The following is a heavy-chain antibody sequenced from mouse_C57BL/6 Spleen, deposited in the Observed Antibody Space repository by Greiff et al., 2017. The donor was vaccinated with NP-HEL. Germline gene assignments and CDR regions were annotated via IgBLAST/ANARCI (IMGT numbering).Heavy chain of an antibody. V-gene: IGHV1-54*01. CDR2: INPGSGGT. CDR3: ARSDLPYYYGSSSYAMDY. D-gene: IGHD1-1*01. J-gene: IGHJ4*01. Sequence: QVQLKQSGAELVRPGTSVKVSCKASGYAFTNYLIEWVKQRPGQGLEWIGVINPGSGGTNYNEKFKGKATLTADKSSSTAYMQLSSLTSEDSAVYFCARSDLPYYYGSSSYAMDYWGQGTSVTVSS. CDR1: GYAFTNYL.